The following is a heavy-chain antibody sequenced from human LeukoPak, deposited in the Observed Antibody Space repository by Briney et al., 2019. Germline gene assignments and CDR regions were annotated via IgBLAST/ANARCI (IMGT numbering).Heavy chain of an antibody. Sequence: PGGSLRLSCAASGFTFTSYTMSWVRQAPGKGLEWVSSILNNGDRTYYSGSVEGRFTISRDNSKNTLFLQMNSLRADDTAVYYCARDRGETAYWGQGTLVTVSS. CDR2: ILNNGDRT. J-gene: IGHJ4*02. CDR1: GFTFTSYT. V-gene: IGHV3-23*01. D-gene: IGHD3-10*01. CDR3: ARDRGETAY.